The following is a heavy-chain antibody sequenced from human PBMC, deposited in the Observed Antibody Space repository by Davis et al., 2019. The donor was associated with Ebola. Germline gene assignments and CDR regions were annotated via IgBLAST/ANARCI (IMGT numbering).Heavy chain of an antibody. D-gene: IGHD6-6*01. CDR3: ARDPGSSSFDY. V-gene: IGHV3-11*05. J-gene: IGHJ4*02. Sequence: SDSVKGRFTISRDNAKNSLYLQMNSLRAEVTAVYYCARDPGSSSFDYWGQGSLVTVSS.